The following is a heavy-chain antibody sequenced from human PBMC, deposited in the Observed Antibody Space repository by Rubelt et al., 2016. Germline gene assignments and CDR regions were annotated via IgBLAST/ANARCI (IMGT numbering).Heavy chain of an antibody. CDR2: LYWNGGK. CDR1: GFSLNTPGVA. D-gene: IGHD4-17*01. CDR3: AHMVSTMTTGYFDF. J-gene: IGHJ4*02. V-gene: IGHV2-5*01. Sequence: QITLEESGPTLVKPTQTLTLTCSFSGFSLNTPGVALGWFRQPPGNALEWVALLYWNGGKRYTPSLSSRLTITKDTSESQGLFTMTNIDPADTATYYCAHMVSTMTTGYFDFWGQGTLVTVSS.